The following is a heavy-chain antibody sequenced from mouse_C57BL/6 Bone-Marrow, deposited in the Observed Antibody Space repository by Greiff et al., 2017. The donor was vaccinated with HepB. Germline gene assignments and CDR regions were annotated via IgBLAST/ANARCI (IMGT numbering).Heavy chain of an antibody. Sequence: QVQLQQSGAELVRPGASVKLSCKASGYTFTDYYINWVKQRPGQGLEWIARIYPGSGNTYYNEKFKGKATLTAEKASSTAYMQLSSLTSEDSAVYFCAILWFAYWGQGTVVTVSA. CDR1: GYTFTDYY. CDR3: AILWFAY. CDR2: IYPGSGNT. V-gene: IGHV1-76*01. J-gene: IGHJ3*01.